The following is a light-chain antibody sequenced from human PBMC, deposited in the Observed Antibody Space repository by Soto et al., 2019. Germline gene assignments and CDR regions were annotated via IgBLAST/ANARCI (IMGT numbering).Light chain of an antibody. J-gene: IGLJ2*01. Sequence: SSELTQPPSVSVAPGKTARITCGGNNIGSKSVHWDQQKPGQAPVLVIYYDSDRPSGNPERFSGSNSGNTATLTISRVEAGDEADYYCQVWDSSSDHVVFGGGTKLTVL. CDR2: YDS. CDR1: NIGSKS. V-gene: IGLV3-21*04. CDR3: QVWDSSSDHVV.